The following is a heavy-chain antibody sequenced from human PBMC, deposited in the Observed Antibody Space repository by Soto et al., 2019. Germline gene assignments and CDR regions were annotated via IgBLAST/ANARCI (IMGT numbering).Heavy chain of an antibody. D-gene: IGHD3-22*01. CDR3: VRDDDRADNCLDL. CDR1: GFTFNKYG. Sequence: QVQLVESGGDVVQPGRSLRLSCAASGFTFNKYGMHWVRQAPGKGLEWLAVIVKDGSNQQYGDSAKGRFTISRDNSKNTVYLQINSLRVEDRAVYYCVRDDDRADNCLDLWGQGTMVTVSS. V-gene: IGHV3-33*04. CDR2: IVKDGSNQ. J-gene: IGHJ3*01.